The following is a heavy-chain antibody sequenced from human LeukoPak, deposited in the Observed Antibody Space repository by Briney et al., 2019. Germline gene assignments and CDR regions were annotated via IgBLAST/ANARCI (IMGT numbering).Heavy chain of an antibody. CDR2: IKQDGSEK. CDR1: GFTFSSYW. Sequence: GGSLRLSCAASGFTFSSYWLSWVRQAPGKGLEWVANIKQDGSEKYYVDSLKGRFTVSRDNAKNAPYLQINSLRVGDTAVYYCARVGAARYYYYYMDVWGKGTTVTVSS. CDR3: ARVGAARYYYYYMDV. D-gene: IGHD1-26*01. J-gene: IGHJ6*03. V-gene: IGHV3-7*01.